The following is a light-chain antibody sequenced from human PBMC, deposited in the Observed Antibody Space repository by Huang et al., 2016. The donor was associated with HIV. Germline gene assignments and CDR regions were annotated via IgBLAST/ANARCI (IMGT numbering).Light chain of an antibody. CDR2: SAP. CDR1: QDIRNY. Sequence: DIHLTQSQSSLSSTLGDRVTITCRTRQDIRNYLAWYQQKPGTPPKLLISSAPTLQSGFPSSFSGSGSGTDFTLTIGSLQPEDVATYYCQKYNSAPHTFGQGTKLEIK. V-gene: IGKV1-27*01. CDR3: QKYNSAPHT. J-gene: IGKJ2*01.